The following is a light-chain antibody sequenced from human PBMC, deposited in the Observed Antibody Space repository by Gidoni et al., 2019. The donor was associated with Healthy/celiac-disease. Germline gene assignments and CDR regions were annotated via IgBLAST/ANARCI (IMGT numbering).Light chain of an antibody. Sequence: DIQMTQSPSSLSASVGDRVTITCPASQDISSYLNWYQQKPGKAPKLLIYDASSLETGVPSRFSGSGSGTDFTFTISSLQPEDIATYYCQQYDNLLLTFXGXTKVXIK. V-gene: IGKV1-33*01. CDR3: QQYDNLLLT. CDR2: DAS. J-gene: IGKJ4*02. CDR1: QDISSY.